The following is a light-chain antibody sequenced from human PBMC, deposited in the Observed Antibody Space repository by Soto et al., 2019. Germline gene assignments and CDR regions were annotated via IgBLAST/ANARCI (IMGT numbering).Light chain of an antibody. Sequence: EDVLTQSPSTLSLSPGDRASLSRRASQNLSRYFLAWYQHKPGQAPRLLISGASRRATGIPDRFSGGGSGTDSTLTISRLEPEDFAFYYCQQHDILPITFGQRTRLEIK. CDR3: QQHDILPIT. CDR2: GAS. V-gene: IGKV3-20*01. J-gene: IGKJ5*01. CDR1: QNLSRYF.